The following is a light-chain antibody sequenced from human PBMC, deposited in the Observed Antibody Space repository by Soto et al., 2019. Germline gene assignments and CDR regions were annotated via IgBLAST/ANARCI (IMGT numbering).Light chain of an antibody. J-gene: IGKJ4*01. CDR3: QQFDNLQLT. CDR2: DAS. V-gene: IGKV1-33*01. Sequence: DIQMTQSPSSLSASVGDRVTITCQASQDISNYLSWYQQKPGKAPKLLIYDASNLETGVPSRFSGSGSGTDFTFTISSLQPEDIATYYCQQFDNLQLTFGGGTKVDIK. CDR1: QDISNY.